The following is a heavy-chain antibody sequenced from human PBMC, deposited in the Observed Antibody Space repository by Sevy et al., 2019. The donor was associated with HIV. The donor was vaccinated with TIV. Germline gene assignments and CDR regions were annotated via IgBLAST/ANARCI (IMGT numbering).Heavy chain of an antibody. J-gene: IGHJ4*02. D-gene: IGHD2-21*01. Sequence: GGSLRLSCVASGFSLESYWMNWVRQASGKPLEWVANIKEDDTVKYYVESVKGRFTISRDNGRNLVYLLMNNLKVEDTALYYCVRAIQSEGSFWGQGTRVTVSS. V-gene: IGHV3-7*04. CDR3: VRAIQSEGSF. CDR2: IKEDDTVK. CDR1: GFSLESYW.